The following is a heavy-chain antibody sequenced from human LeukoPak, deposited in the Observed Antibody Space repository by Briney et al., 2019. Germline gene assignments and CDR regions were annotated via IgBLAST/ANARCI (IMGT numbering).Heavy chain of an antibody. CDR2: IIPIFGIA. CDR3: AKSVVVVAWGMHV. J-gene: IGHJ6*02. Sequence: SVKVSCKASGGTFSSYAISWVRQAPGQGLEWMGRIIPIFGIANYAQKFQGRDTITADKSTSTAYMELSSLRSEDTAVYYCAKSVVVVAWGMHVWGQGTTVTVSS. D-gene: IGHD2-15*01. V-gene: IGHV1-69*04. CDR1: GGTFSSYA.